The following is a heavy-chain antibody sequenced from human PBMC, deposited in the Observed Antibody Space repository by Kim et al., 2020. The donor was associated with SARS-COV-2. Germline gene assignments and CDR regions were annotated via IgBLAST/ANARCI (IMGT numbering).Heavy chain of an antibody. V-gene: IGHV4-59*01. CDR1: GDSITNNYY. CDR3: ARSTIGNSWYWVYS. CDR2: INFNGNT. D-gene: IGHD2-15*01. J-gene: IGHJ5*01. Sequence: SETLSLTCTVSGDSITNNYYWSWIRLPPGKGLEWLGYINFNGNTSKSPSLNSRVTISLDTSKKQISLKLGFLMLAVTFVYFLARSTIGNSWYWVYSWG.